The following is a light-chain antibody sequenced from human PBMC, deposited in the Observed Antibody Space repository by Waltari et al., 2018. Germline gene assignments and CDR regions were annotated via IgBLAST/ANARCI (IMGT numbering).Light chain of an antibody. Sequence: DIVMTQSPDSLAVSLGETATINCTSSQSVLFSVNKINHITWYQQKPVQPPKVLIHRASARAAGVPERFSGSGSGTDFTLTISSLQAEDVAVYYCQQYYSVPLTFGGGTKVEIK. CDR2: RAS. V-gene: IGKV4-1*01. CDR1: QSVLFSVNKINH. CDR3: QQYYSVPLT. J-gene: IGKJ4*01.